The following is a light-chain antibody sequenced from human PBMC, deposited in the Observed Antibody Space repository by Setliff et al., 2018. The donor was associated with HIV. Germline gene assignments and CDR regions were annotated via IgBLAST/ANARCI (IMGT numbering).Light chain of an antibody. V-gene: IGLV2-14*03. CDR1: SSDVGGYNY. J-gene: IGLJ1*01. CDR2: DVS. Sequence: QSALAQPASVSGSPGQSITISCTGTSSDVGGYNYVSWYQQHPGKAPKLRIYDVSNRPSGVSNRFSGSKSGNTAFLTISGLQAEDEADYYCSSYTSTSTLFVFGTGTKVTVL. CDR3: SSYTSTSTLFV.